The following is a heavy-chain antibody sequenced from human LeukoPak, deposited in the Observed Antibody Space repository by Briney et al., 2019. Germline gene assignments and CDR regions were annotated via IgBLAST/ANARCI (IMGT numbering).Heavy chain of an antibody. D-gene: IGHD4-17*01. V-gene: IGHV1-18*04. CDR3: ARDRVSVTSTYYFDY. J-gene: IGHJ4*02. Sequence: GASVKLSCEAPGYTFTSYGISWVRQAPGQGLEWMGWISAYNGNTNYAQKLQGRVTMTTDTSTSTAYMELRSLRSDDTAVYYCARDRVSVTSTYYFDYWGQGTLVTVSS. CDR1: GYTFTSYG. CDR2: ISAYNGNT.